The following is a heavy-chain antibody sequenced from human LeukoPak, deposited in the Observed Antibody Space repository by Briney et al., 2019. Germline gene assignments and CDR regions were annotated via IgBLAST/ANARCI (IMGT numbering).Heavy chain of an antibody. CDR2: ISSSGNYA. CDR3: ARVGGTSIGFDY. V-gene: IGHV3-11*05. CDR1: GFTFSDYY. D-gene: IGHD1-14*01. J-gene: IGHJ4*02. Sequence: GGSLRLSCAASGFTFSDYYMSWIRQAPGKGLEWVSYISSSGNYANYADSVKGRFTISRDNGKKSLNLQMESLRAEDMAVYYCARVGGTSIGFDYWGQGTVVTVSS.